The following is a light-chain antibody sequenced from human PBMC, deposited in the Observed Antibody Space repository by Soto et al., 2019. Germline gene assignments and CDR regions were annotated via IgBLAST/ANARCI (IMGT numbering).Light chain of an antibody. J-gene: IGKJ2*01. CDR2: GVS. Sequence: EIVLTQSPGTLSLSLGERVTLSCRASQSVSSNYLAWYQHRPGQAPRLLIHGVSSRATGIPDRFTGSGSGRDFTLTISSLEPEDFAVYFCQQHSNWPQTFGQGTKLE. V-gene: IGKV3-11*02. CDR3: QQHSNWPQT. CDR1: QSVSSNY.